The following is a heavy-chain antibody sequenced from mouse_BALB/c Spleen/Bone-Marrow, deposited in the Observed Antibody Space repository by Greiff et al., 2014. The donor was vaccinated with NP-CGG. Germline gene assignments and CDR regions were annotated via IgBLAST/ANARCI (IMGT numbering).Heavy chain of an antibody. CDR2: IYPGDGDT. J-gene: IGHJ3*01. Sequence: VQVVESEPELVKPGASVKISCKASGYAFSSSWMNWVEQRPGQGLEWIGRIYPGDGDTNYNGKFKGKATLTADKSSSTAYMQLSSLTSVDSAVYFCARSGSSWFAYWGQGTLVTVSA. CDR1: GYAFSSSW. V-gene: IGHV1-82*01. D-gene: IGHD1-1*01. CDR3: ARSGSSWFAY.